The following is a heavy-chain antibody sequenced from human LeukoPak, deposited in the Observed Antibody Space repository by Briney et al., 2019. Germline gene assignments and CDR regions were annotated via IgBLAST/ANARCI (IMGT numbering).Heavy chain of an antibody. CDR1: GFTFSSYG. CDR3: AKGDYYDSSGYFYAFDI. CDR2: IRYDGSNK. Sequence: GGSLRLSCAASGFTFSSYGMHWVRQAPGKGLEWVAFIRYDGSNKYYADSVKGRFTISRDNSKNTLYLQMNSLRAEDTAVYYCAKGDYYDSSGYFYAFDIWGQGTMVTVSS. J-gene: IGHJ3*02. D-gene: IGHD3-22*01. V-gene: IGHV3-30*02.